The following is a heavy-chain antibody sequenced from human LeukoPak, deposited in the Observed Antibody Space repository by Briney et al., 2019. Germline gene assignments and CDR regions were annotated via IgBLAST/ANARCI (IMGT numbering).Heavy chain of an antibody. Sequence: GGSLRLSCAASGFTFSSYAMSWVRQAPGKGLEWVAVIWYDGSNKYYADSVKGRFTISRDNSKNTLYLQMNSLRAEDTAVYYCARGGGSGSYLYYFDYWGQGTLVTVSS. J-gene: IGHJ4*02. D-gene: IGHD3-10*01. CDR1: GFTFSSYA. CDR2: IWYDGSNK. CDR3: ARGGGSGSYLYYFDY. V-gene: IGHV3-33*08.